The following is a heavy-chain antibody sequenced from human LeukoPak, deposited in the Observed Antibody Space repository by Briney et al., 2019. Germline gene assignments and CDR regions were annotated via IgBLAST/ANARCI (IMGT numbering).Heavy chain of an antibody. V-gene: IGHV3-53*01. CDR1: GFTVSSNS. CDR3: AKSRWLRFAVDY. D-gene: IGHD5-12*01. J-gene: IGHJ4*02. CDR2: IYSDNT. Sequence: PGGPLRLSCTVSGFTVSSNSMSWVRQAPGKGLEWVSFIYSDNTHYSDSVKGRFTISRDNSKNTLYLQMNSLRAEDTAVYYCAKSRWLRFAVDYWGQGTLVTVSS.